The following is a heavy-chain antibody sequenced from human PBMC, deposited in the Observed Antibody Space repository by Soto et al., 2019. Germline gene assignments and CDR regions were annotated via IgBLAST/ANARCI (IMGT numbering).Heavy chain of an antibody. V-gene: IGHV3-23*01. CDR2: ISGSGGST. CDR1: GFTFSSYA. D-gene: IGHD3-22*01. J-gene: IGHJ4*02. Sequence: GGSLRLSCAASGFTFSSYAMSWVRQAPGKGLEWVSAISGSGGSTYYADSVKGRFTISRDNSKNTLYLQMNSLRAEDTAVYYCAKDNSYDSSGYYTYWGQGTLVTVS. CDR3: AKDNSYDSSGYYTY.